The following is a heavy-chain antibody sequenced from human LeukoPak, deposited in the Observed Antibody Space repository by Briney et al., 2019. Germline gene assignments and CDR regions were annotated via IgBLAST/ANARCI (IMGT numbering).Heavy chain of an antibody. CDR3: ARRISAYDSNGFYSNHFDY. J-gene: IGHJ4*02. V-gene: IGHV4-34*01. D-gene: IGHD3-22*01. Sequence: PSETLSLTCAVYGGSFRGYYWSWIRQPPGKGLEWIGEIKHSGSTNYNPSLKSRVTISVDTSMNQFSLKLSSVTAADTAVYYCARRISAYDSNGFYSNHFDYWGQGTLATVSS. CDR1: GGSFRGYY. CDR2: IKHSGST.